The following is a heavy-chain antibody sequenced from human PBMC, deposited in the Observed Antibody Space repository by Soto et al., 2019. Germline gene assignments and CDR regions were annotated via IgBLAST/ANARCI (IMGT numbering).Heavy chain of an antibody. J-gene: IGHJ4*02. D-gene: IGHD1-1*01. V-gene: IGHV3-23*01. CDR3: ARTITGYFWAGAY. CDR2: IGGSGGNT. CDR1: GFTFSIDA. Sequence: GGLLRLSCAASGFTFSIDAMSWVRQAPGKGLEWVSGIGGSGGNTYYADFVKGRFTISRDNSKNTLYLQLDSLRAEDTAIYYCARTITGYFWAGAYWGQGTLVTVSS.